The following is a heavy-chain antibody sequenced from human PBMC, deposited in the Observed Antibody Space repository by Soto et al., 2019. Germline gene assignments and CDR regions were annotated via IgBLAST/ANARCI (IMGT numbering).Heavy chain of an antibody. Sequence: ASVKVSCKASGYTFTSYYMHWVRQAPGQGLEWMGIINPSGGSTSYAQKFQGRVTMTRDTSTSTVYMELSSLRSEDTAVYYCARDGGGIAVAGTFDYYGMDVWGQGTTVTVS. CDR1: GYTFTSYY. D-gene: IGHD6-13*01. J-gene: IGHJ6*02. CDR2: INPSGGST. CDR3: ARDGGGIAVAGTFDYYGMDV. V-gene: IGHV1-46*03.